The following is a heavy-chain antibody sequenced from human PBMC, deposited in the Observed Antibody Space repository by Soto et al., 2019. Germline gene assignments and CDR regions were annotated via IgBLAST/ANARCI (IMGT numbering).Heavy chain of an antibody. Sequence: QVQLVESGGGVVQPGRSLRLSCAASGFTFISYGMHWVRQAPGKGLQWVAFISYDGSDRYYEDSVKGRFTISRGNSMNTLYLQINSLRAEDTALYYCARATNYYYGMDVWGQGTTVTVSS. CDR3: ARATNYYYGMDV. D-gene: IGHD1-1*01. V-gene: IGHV3-33*05. CDR1: GFTFISYG. CDR2: ISYDGSDR. J-gene: IGHJ6*02.